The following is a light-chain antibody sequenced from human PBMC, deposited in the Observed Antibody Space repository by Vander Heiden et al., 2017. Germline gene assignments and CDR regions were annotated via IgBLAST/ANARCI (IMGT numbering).Light chain of an antibody. CDR1: SSNIGSNY. CDR2: RNN. CDR3: AAWYDSLSGPV. Sequence: QSVLTQQPSASGTHGQRVTIPCSGSSSNIGSNYVYWCQQLPGPAPKLLIYRNNQRPSGVPDRFSGSKSGTSASLAISGLRSEDEADYYCAAWYDSLSGPVFGGGTKLAVL. V-gene: IGLV1-47*01. J-gene: IGLJ3*02.